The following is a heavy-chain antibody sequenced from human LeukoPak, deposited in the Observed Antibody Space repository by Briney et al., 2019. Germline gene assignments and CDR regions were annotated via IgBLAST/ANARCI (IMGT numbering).Heavy chain of an antibody. Sequence: ASVKVSCKASGYTFTSYDINWVRQATGQGLEWMGWMNPNSGNTGYAQKFQGRVTMTRNTSISTAYMELSSLRSEDTAVYYCARDGGGADIVVVVAATGYYYGMDVWGQGTTVTVSS. J-gene: IGHJ6*02. CDR1: GYTFTSYD. CDR3: ARDGGGADIVVVVAATGYYYGMDV. V-gene: IGHV1-8*01. D-gene: IGHD2-15*01. CDR2: MNPNSGNT.